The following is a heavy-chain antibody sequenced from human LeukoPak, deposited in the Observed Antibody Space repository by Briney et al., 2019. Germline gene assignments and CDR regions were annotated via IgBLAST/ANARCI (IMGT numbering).Heavy chain of an antibody. Sequence: GGSLRLSCAASGFTFSSYAMSWVRQAPGKGVEWVSAISGSGGSTYYADSVKGRFTISRDNFKNTLYLQMNSLRAEDTAVYYCAKDLGYTYGYRANYYYYYMDVWGKGTTVTVS. CDR1: GFTFSSYA. CDR2: ISGSGGST. V-gene: IGHV3-23*01. CDR3: AKDLGYTYGYRANYYYYYMDV. J-gene: IGHJ6*03. D-gene: IGHD5-18*01.